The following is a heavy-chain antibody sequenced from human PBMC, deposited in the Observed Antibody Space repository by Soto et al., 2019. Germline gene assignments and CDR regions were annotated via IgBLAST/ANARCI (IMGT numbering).Heavy chain of an antibody. CDR1: GFAFTSFS. Sequence: EVQLLESGGGLVQPGGSLRLSCAASGFAFTSFSMNWIRQAPGKGLDWVSSISGSGISTYYADSVKGRFTISRHNSRSTVSLEMNSLRAEATAIYYCAKEDASGTYFPLDSWGQGTLVTVSS. CDR2: ISGSGIST. J-gene: IGHJ4*02. CDR3: AKEDASGTYFPLDS. V-gene: IGHV3-23*01. D-gene: IGHD3-10*01.